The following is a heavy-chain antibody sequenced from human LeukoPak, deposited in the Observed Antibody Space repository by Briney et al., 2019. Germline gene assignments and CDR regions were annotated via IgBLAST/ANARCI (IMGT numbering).Heavy chain of an antibody. D-gene: IGHD6-19*01. CDR2: ISGSGGDT. CDR1: GFTFSASY. CDR3: ATSSGWYPKYFDY. Sequence: PGGSLRLSCAASGFTFSASYMSWVRQAPGKGLEWVSAISGSGGDTYYADSVKGRFTISRDNSKNTLYLQMNSLRAEDTALYYCATSSGWYPKYFDYWGQGTLVTVSS. J-gene: IGHJ4*02. V-gene: IGHV3-23*01.